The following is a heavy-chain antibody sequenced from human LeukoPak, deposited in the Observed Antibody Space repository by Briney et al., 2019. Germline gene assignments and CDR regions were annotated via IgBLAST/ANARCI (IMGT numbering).Heavy chain of an antibody. CDR1: GFTFSSYA. Sequence: GGSLRLSCAASGFTFSSYAMSWVRQAPGKGLEWVSAISGSGGSTYYADSVKGRFTISRDKSKNTLYLQMNSLRAEDTAVYYCANVDTAMVIVDYWGQGTLVTVSS. CDR2: ISGSGGST. D-gene: IGHD5-18*01. CDR3: ANVDTAMVIVDY. J-gene: IGHJ4*02. V-gene: IGHV3-23*01.